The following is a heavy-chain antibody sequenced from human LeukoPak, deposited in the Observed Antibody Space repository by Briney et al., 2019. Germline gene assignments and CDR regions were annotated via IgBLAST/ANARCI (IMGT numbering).Heavy chain of an antibody. CDR3: AKDAGEYCSGGSCYPGIY. D-gene: IGHD2-15*01. CDR1: GFTFSSYA. J-gene: IGHJ4*02. Sequence: GGSLRLSCAASGFTFSSYAMSWVRQAPGKGLEWVSAISGSGGSTYYADSVKGRFTISRDNSQNTLYLQMNSLRAEDTAVYYCAKDAGEYCSGGSCYPGIYWGQGTLVTVSS. V-gene: IGHV3-23*01. CDR2: ISGSGGST.